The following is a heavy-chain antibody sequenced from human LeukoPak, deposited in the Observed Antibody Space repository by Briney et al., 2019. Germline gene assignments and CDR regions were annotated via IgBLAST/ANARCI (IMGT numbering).Heavy chain of an antibody. CDR2: ISNSGNTI. CDR3: ARGHFGLDV. Sequence: GGSLRLSCAASGFTFSDWFVSWIRQAPGMGLEWVSYISNSGNTIYYADSVKGRFTISRDNAKKTVNLRMNSLRAEDTAIYYCARGHFGLDVWGQGTTVTVSS. J-gene: IGHJ6*02. V-gene: IGHV3-11*01. CDR1: GFTFSDWF.